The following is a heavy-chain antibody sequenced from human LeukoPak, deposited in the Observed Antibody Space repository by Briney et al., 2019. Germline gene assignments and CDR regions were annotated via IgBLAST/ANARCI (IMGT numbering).Heavy chain of an antibody. J-gene: IGHJ4*02. CDR1: GFTFSTYG. CDR3: VRGCSQGVCYWDF. CDR2: ITGNSDSK. Sequence: PGGSLRLSCAPSGFTFSTYGMDWVRQAPGKGLEWISGITGNSDSKYYVDSVKGRFIISRDNAKSSLYLQMNSLRAEDTAVYYCVRGCSQGVCYWDFWGRGTLVTVSS. D-gene: IGHD2-8*01. V-gene: IGHV3-21*06.